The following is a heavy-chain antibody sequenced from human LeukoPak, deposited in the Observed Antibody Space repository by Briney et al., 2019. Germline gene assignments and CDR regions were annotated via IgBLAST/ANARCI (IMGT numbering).Heavy chain of an antibody. CDR3: ARAGEVAGILGYYYYMDV. J-gene: IGHJ6*03. Sequence: ASVTVSLKSSVYTFTTYYIYWVRQAPGQRLGWMGVINPSIGCTNYAQNFPSRVTRARKSPTTTVYMELSRLRSDDTAVYYCARAGEVAGILGYYYYMDVWGKGTTVTISS. CDR2: INPSIGCT. D-gene: IGHD6-19*01. CDR1: VYTFTTYY. V-gene: IGHV1-46*01.